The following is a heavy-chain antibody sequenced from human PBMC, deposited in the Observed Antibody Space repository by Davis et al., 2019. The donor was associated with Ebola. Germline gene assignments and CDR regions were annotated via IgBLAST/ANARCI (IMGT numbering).Heavy chain of an antibody. CDR2: IYYSGST. CDR1: GGPFSGYY. D-gene: IGHD6-19*01. Sequence: SETLSLTCAVYGGPFSGYYWSWIRQPPGKGLEWIGYIYYSGSTNYNPSLKSRVTMSVDTSKNQFSLKLSSVTAADTAVFYCARGSGWYRTPFDYWGQGTLVTVSS. V-gene: IGHV4-59*01. J-gene: IGHJ4*02. CDR3: ARGSGWYRTPFDY.